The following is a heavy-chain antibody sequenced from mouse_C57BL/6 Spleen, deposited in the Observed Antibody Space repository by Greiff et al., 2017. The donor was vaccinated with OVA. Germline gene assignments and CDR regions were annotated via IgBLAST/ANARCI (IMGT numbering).Heavy chain of an antibody. CDR3: TDSNYYAMDY. V-gene: IGHV1-15*01. CDR1: GYTFTNYE. J-gene: IGHJ4*01. Sequence: VQLQQSGAELVRPGASVTLSCKASGYTFTNYEMHWLKQTPVHGLDWIGAIDPETGGTAYNQKFKGKAILTAATSSSTASMELRSLTSEDSAVYYCTDSNYYAMDYWGQGTSVTVSS. D-gene: IGHD2-5*01. CDR2: IDPETGGT.